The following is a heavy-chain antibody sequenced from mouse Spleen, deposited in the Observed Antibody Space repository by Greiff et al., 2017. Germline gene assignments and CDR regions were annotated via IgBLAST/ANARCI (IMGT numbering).Heavy chain of an antibody. CDR1: GYAFSSYW. Sequence: VQLVESGAELVKPGASVKISCKASGYAFSSYWMNWVKQRPGKGLEWIGQIYPGDGDTNYNGKFKGKATLTADKSSSTAYMQLSSLTSEDSAVYFCARGYGNYGYFDYWGQGTTLTVSS. V-gene: IGHV1-80*01. J-gene: IGHJ2*01. D-gene: IGHD2-10*02. CDR2: IYPGDGDT. CDR3: ARGYGNYGYFDY.